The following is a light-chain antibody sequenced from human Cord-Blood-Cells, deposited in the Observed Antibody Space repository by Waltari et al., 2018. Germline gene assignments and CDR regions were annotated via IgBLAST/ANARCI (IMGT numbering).Light chain of an antibody. V-gene: IGLV3-19*01. CDR1: SLRSYY. CDR3: NARDSSGNHVV. J-gene: IGLJ2*01. Sequence: SSELTQDPAVSVALGQTVRITCQGDSLRSYYASWYQQKPGQAPVLVIYGKNNRPSGIPDRCSGSSSGNTASLTITGAQAEDEADYYCNARDSSGNHVVVGGGTKLTVL. CDR2: GKN.